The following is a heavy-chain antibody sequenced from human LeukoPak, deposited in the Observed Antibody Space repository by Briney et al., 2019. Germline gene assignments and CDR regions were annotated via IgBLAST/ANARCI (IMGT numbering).Heavy chain of an antibody. CDR2: INPNSGGT. CDR3: ARAPTQRITIFGVGAFDI. V-gene: IGHV1-2*02. D-gene: IGHD3-3*01. J-gene: IGHJ3*02. Sequence: ASVKVSCKASGYTFTGYYMHWVRQAPGQGREWMGWINPNSGGTNYAQKFQGRVTMTRDTSISTVYMELSRLRSDDTAVYYCARAPTQRITIFGVGAFDIWGQGTMVTVSS. CDR1: GYTFTGYY.